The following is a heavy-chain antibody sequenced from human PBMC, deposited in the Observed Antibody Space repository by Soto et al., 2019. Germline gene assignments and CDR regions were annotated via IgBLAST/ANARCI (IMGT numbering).Heavy chain of an antibody. J-gene: IGHJ4*02. Sequence: ASVKVSCKASGYTFTSYGISWVRQAPGQGLEWMGWISAYNGNTNYAQKLQGRVTMTTDTSTSTAYMELRSLRSDDTAVYYCARVQGSIAVASGWSDYWGQGTLVTVSS. CDR2: ISAYNGNT. V-gene: IGHV1-18*04. CDR1: GYTFTSYG. CDR3: ARVQGSIAVASGWSDY. D-gene: IGHD6-19*01.